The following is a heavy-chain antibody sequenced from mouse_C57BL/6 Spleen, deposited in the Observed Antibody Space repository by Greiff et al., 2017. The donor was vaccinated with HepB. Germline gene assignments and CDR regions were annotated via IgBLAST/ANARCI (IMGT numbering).Heavy chain of an antibody. CDR2: IDPSDSET. CDR3: ARNTMVTTYYAMDY. CDR1: GYTFTSYW. Sequence: QVQLQQPGAELVRPGSSVKLSCKASGYTFTSYWMHWVKQRPIQGLEWIGNIDPSDSETHYNQKFKDKATLTVDKSSSTAYMQLSSLTSEDSAVYYSARNTMVTTYYAMDYWGQGTSVTVSS. V-gene: IGHV1-52*01. D-gene: IGHD2-2*01. J-gene: IGHJ4*01.